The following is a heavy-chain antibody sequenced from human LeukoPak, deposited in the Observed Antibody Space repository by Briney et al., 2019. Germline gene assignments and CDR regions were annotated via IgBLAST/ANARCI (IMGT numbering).Heavy chain of an antibody. J-gene: IGHJ4*02. CDR1: GGSINNYY. V-gene: IGHV4-59*01. CDR2: ISYSGST. D-gene: IGHD3-22*01. Sequence: SETLSLTCTVSGGSINNYYWNWIRQPPGKGLEWIGYISYSGSTKYNPSLMSRVTISVDTSKNQFSLKLSSATAADTAVYYCARLDYYHFDYWGQGTVVTVSS. CDR3: ARLDYYHFDY.